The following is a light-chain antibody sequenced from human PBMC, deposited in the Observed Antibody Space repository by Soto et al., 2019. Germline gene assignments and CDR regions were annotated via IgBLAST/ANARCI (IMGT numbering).Light chain of an antibody. CDR2: EVT. CDR3: SSYAGSDNPYV. CDR1: SGDVGGYDY. V-gene: IGLV2-8*01. Sequence: QSVLTQPPSASGSPGQSVTISCTGTSGDVGGYDYVSWYQQHPGKAPKLMIYEVTKRPLGVPDRFSGSKSGNTASLTVSGLQPEDEADYYCSSYAGSDNPYVFGTGTKGTVL. J-gene: IGLJ1*01.